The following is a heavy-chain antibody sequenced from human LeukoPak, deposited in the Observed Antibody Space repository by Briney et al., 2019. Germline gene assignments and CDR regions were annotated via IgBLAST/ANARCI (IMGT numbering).Heavy chain of an antibody. Sequence: SETLSLTCTVSGGSISSYYWGWIRQPPGKGLEWIGIIYSSGSTYSNPSLKSRVTISLDTSKSQLSLKVISVTAADTAVYYCASRSGYSYGDFDYWGQGTLVTVSS. J-gene: IGHJ4*02. V-gene: IGHV4-39*07. CDR1: GGSISSYY. CDR3: ASRSGYSYGDFDY. CDR2: IYSSGST. D-gene: IGHD5-18*01.